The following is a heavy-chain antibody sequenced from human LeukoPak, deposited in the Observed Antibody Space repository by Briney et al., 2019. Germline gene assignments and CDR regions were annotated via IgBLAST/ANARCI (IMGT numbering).Heavy chain of an antibody. V-gene: IGHV3-30*04. Sequence: PGGSLRLSCAASGFTFSSYAMHWVRQAPGKGLEWVAVISYDGSNKYYADSVKGRFTISRDNSKNTLYLQMNSLRAEDTAVYYCARVAGITGTPMIEDFDYWGQGTLVTVSS. CDR2: ISYDGSNK. J-gene: IGHJ4*02. CDR3: ARVAGITGTPMIEDFDY. D-gene: IGHD1-7*01. CDR1: GFTFSSYA.